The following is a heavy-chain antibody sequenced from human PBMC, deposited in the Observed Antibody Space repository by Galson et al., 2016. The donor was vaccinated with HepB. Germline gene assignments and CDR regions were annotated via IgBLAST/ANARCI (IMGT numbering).Heavy chain of an antibody. CDR3: ARHVTIGGSYNRVDAFDV. D-gene: IGHD3-16*01. J-gene: IGHJ3*01. CDR1: GYRLTDYW. Sequence: QSGAEVKEPGESLKISCQASGYRLTDYWVAWVRQMPGKGLEWMGIIYPGDSDIRYSQSFQGQVTISVDKSISAAYLQWNSLKASDTAIYSCARHVTIGGSYNRVDAFDVWGQGTMVSVSS. CDR2: IYPGDSDI. V-gene: IGHV5-51*01.